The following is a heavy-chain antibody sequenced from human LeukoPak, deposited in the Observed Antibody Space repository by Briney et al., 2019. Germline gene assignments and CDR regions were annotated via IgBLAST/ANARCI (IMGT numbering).Heavy chain of an antibody. CDR2: IYYSEYT. D-gene: IGHD4-11*01. CDR1: GDSFGSSSYY. Sequence: SETLSLTCTVSGDSFGSSSYYWGWIRQPPGKGLEWIGTIYYSEYTFYNPSLKSRVTISVATSKNQFSLKLSSVTAADTAVYYCARSKGDYSNYLPPRNFDYWGQGTLVTVSS. V-gene: IGHV4-39*07. J-gene: IGHJ4*02. CDR3: ARSKGDYSNYLPPRNFDY.